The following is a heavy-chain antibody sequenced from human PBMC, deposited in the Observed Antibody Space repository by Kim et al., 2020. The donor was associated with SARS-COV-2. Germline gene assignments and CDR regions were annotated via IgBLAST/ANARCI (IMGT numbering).Heavy chain of an antibody. D-gene: IGHD3-10*01. CDR3: ARGGSGSYNWFDP. V-gene: IGHV1-3*01. Sequence: YSQNVQGVVTITRDTSAPTAYMELSRLSSKDTAVYYCARGGSGSYNWFDPWGQGTLVTVSS. J-gene: IGHJ5*02.